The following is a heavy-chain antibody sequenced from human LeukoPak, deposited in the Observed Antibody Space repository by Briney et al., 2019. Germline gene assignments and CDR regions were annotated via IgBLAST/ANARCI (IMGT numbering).Heavy chain of an antibody. CDR2: FDPEDGET. D-gene: IGHD3-22*01. V-gene: IGHV1-24*01. Sequence: ASVKVSCKVSGYTLTELSMHWVRQAPGKGLEWMGGFDPEDGETIYAQKFRGRVTMTEDTSTDTAYMELSSLRSEDTAVYYCATPRYYYDSSGYYAWGQGTLVTVSS. CDR3: ATPRYYYDSSGYYA. CDR1: GYTLTELS. J-gene: IGHJ5*02.